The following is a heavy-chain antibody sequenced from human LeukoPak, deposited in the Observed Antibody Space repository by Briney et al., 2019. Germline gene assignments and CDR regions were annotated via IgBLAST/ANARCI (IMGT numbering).Heavy chain of an antibody. V-gene: IGHV1-69*04. J-gene: IGHJ4*02. Sequence: SVKVSCKASGATFSSYAISWVRQAPGQGLEWMGRIIPILGIANYAQKFQGRVTITADKSTSTAYMELSSLRSEDTAVYYCARGLTRGRQAGDYWGQGTLVTVSS. CDR1: GATFSSYA. CDR3: ARGLTRGRQAGDY. D-gene: IGHD3-16*01. CDR2: IIPILGIA.